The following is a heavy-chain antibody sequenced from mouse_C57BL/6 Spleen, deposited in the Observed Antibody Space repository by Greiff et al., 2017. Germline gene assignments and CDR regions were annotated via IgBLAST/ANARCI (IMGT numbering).Heavy chain of an antibody. V-gene: IGHV1-15*01. Sequence: QVQLQQSGAELVRPGASVTLSCKASGYTFTDYEMHWVKQTPVHGLEWIGAIDPEPGGTAYNQKFKGKAILTADKSSSTAYMELRSLTSEDSAVYYCTGYGSSWFAYWGQGTLVTVSA. CDR3: TGYGSSWFAY. J-gene: IGHJ3*01. CDR1: GYTFTDYE. D-gene: IGHD1-1*01. CDR2: IDPEPGGT.